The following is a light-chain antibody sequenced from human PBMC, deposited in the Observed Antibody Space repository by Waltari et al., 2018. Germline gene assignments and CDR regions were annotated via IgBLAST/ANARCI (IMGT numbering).Light chain of an antibody. Sequence: DIQMTQSPSSLSASKGDRVTITCRASQGISSYLNWYQQKPGDAPKLLIYAVSHLESGVPSRFSGRGTGTEFTLTISSLEPEDFAVYYCQQRSNWPPTFGQGTKVEI. J-gene: IGKJ1*01. CDR3: QQRSNWPPT. CDR2: AVS. CDR1: QGISSY. V-gene: IGKV1-39*01.